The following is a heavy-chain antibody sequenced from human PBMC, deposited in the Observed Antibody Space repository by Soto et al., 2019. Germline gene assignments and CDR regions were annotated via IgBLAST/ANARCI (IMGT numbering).Heavy chain of an antibody. D-gene: IGHD2-21*01. J-gene: IGHJ6*02. Sequence: PGGSLRLSCAASGFTFSSYAMSWVRQVPGKGLEWVSAISGSGGSTYYADSVKGRFTISRDNSKNTLYLQMNSLRAEDTAVYYCAKDVVKTQWPELDVWGQGTTVTVSS. V-gene: IGHV3-23*01. CDR1: GFTFSSYA. CDR3: AKDVVKTQWPELDV. CDR2: ISGSGGST.